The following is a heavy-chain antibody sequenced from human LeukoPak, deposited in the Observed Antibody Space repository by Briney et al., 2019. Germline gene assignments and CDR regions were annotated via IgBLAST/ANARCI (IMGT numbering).Heavy chain of an antibody. D-gene: IGHD4-23*01. CDR1: GFTFSSYA. J-gene: IGHJ4*02. CDR2: ISGSGGST. Sequence: GGSLRLSCAASGFTFSSYAMSWVRQAPGKGLEWVSAISGSGGSTYYADSVKGRFTISRDNSKNTLYLQMNSLRAEDTAVYYCANTLHDYGGNPYFDYWGQGTLVTVSS. CDR3: ANTLHDYGGNPYFDY. V-gene: IGHV3-23*01.